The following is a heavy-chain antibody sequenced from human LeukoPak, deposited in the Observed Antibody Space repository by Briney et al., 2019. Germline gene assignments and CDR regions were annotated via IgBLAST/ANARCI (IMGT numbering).Heavy chain of an antibody. D-gene: IGHD2-2*01. CDR1: GLTFSDYS. V-gene: IGHV3-23*01. CDR2: ISAGGGST. Sequence: SGGSLRLSCAASGLTFSDYSMTWVRQAPGKGLFWVSGISAGGGSTYYADSVKGRFTISRDNAKNSLYLQMNSLRAEDTAVYYCARFDCSSTSCYYYYGMDVWGQGTTVTVSS. J-gene: IGHJ6*02. CDR3: ARFDCSSTSCYYYYGMDV.